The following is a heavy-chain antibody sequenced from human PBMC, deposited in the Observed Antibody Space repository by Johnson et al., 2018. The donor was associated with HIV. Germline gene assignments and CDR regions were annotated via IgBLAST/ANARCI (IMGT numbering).Heavy chain of an antibody. D-gene: IGHD6-13*01. CDR3: AKGRYSSSWYLAGAFDI. CDR1: GFAFSSYA. J-gene: IGHJ3*02. CDR2: ISGSGGST. Sequence: VQLVESGGDLVQPGGSLRLSCAASGFAFSSYAMTWVRQAPGKGLEWVSTISGSGGSTYYADSVKGQFTISRDNSNNTLYLQMNSLRAEDTAIYYCAKGRYSSSWYLAGAFDIWGQGTMVTVSS. V-gene: IGHV3-23*04.